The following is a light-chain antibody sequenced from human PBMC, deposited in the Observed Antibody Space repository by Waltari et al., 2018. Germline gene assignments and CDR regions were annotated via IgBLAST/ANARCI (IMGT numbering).Light chain of an antibody. CDR1: QDISNY. CDR3: QQYDNLPPSLT. J-gene: IGKJ4*01. Sequence: DIQMTQSPSSLSASVGDRVTITCQARQDISNYLNWYQQKPGKAPKLLIYDASNLETGVPSRFSGSGSGTDFTFTISSLQPEDIATYYCQQYDNLPPSLTFGGGTKVEIK. V-gene: IGKV1-33*01. CDR2: DAS.